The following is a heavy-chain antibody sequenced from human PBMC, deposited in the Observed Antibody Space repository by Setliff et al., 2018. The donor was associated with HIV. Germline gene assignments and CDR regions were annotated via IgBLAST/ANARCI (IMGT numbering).Heavy chain of an antibody. D-gene: IGHD1-26*01. J-gene: IGHJ6*03. CDR3: ARAHSGSYYYYYYMDV. CDR1: GGTFSSYA. Sequence: SVKVSCKTSGGTFSSYAISWVRQAPGQGLEWMGGIIPIFGTANYAQKFQGRVTITADESTSTAYMELSSLRSEDTAVYYCARAHSGSYYYYYYMDVWGKGTTVTVSS. V-gene: IGHV1-69*13. CDR2: IIPIFGTA.